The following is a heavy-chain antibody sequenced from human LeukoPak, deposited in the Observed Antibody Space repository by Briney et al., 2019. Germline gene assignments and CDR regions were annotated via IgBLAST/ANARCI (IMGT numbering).Heavy chain of an antibody. D-gene: IGHD2/OR15-2a*01. CDR1: GFTFSSYS. CDR3: ARRMGKPPFLDY. J-gene: IGHJ4*02. V-gene: IGHV3-21*01. CDR2: ISSSSSYI. Sequence: PGGSLRLSCAASGFTFSSYSMNWVRQAPGKGLEWVSSISSSSSYIYYADSVKGRFTISRDNAKNSLYPQMNSLRAEDTAVYYCARRMGKPPFLDYWGQGTLVTVSS.